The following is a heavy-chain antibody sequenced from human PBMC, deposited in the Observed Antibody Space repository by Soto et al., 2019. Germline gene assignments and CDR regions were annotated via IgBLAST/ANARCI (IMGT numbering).Heavy chain of an antibody. J-gene: IGHJ4*02. CDR3: ARGYGGTAAAGTVSFDY. CDR2: INHSGCT. Sequence: QVQLQQWGAGLLKPSETLSPTCAVYGGSFSGYYWSWIRQPPGKGLEWIGEINHSGCTNYNPSLKSRVTISVDPSKNQFSLKLSSVTAADTAVYYCARGYGGTAAAGTVSFDYWGQGTLVTVSS. D-gene: IGHD6-13*01. CDR1: GGSFSGYY. V-gene: IGHV4-34*01.